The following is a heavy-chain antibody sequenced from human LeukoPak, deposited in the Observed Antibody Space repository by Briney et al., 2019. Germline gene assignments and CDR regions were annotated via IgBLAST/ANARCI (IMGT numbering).Heavy chain of an antibody. CDR2: INAGNGNT. CDR3: ARESNYDILTGYSTSHWFDP. J-gene: IGHJ5*02. D-gene: IGHD3-9*01. CDR1: GYTITTYA. Sequence: ASVKVSCKASGYTITTYAIHWVRQAPGQRLEWMGWINAGNGNTKYSQIFQGRVTITRDTSATTAYMELSSLRSEDTAVYYCARESNYDILTGYSTSHWFDPWGQGTLVTVSS. V-gene: IGHV1-3*01.